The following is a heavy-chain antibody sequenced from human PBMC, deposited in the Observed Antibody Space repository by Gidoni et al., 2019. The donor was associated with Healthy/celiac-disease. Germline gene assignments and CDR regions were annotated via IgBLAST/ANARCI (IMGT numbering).Heavy chain of an antibody. D-gene: IGHD3-3*01. CDR2: IYYSGST. V-gene: IGHV4-31*03. CDR1: GGSLSSGGYY. J-gene: IGHJ3*02. CDR3: ARDQGSPYYDFWSGYLPREAGVGAFDI. Sequence: QVQLQESGPGLVKPSQTLSLTCTVSGGSLSSGGYYWSWIRQHPGKGLEWIGYIYYSGSTYYNPSLKSRVTISVDTSKNQFSLKLSSVTAADTAVYYCARDQGSPYYDFWSGYLPREAGVGAFDIWGQGTMVTVSS.